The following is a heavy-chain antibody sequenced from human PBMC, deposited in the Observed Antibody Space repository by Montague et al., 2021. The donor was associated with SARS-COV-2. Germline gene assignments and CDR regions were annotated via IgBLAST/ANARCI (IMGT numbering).Heavy chain of an antibody. D-gene: IGHD1-1*01. J-gene: IGHJ6*02. V-gene: IGHV4-38-2*02. Sequence: SETLSLTCTVSGYSISSGYYWCWIRQPPGKGLEWIGRIYRNGNTYYNSSLKSRVTISVDTSKHLFSLKLTSVTAADTAVYYWARVSISYDPFDGSYGMDVWGQGTMVTVSS. CDR1: GYSISSGYY. CDR3: ARVSISYDPFDGSYGMDV. CDR2: IYRNGNT.